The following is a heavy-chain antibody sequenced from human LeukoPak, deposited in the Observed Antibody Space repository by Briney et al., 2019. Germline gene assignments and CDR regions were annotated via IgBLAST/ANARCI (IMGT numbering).Heavy chain of an antibody. V-gene: IGHV4-39*07. Sequence: SSETLSLTCTVSGGSISSSSYYWGWIRQPPGKGLEWIGSIYYSGSTYYNPSLKSRVTISVDTSKNQFSLKLSSVTAADTAVYYCARARYSSSYFDYWGQGTLVTVSS. CDR3: ARARYSSSYFDY. CDR2: IYYSGST. J-gene: IGHJ4*02. D-gene: IGHD6-6*01. CDR1: GGSISSSSYY.